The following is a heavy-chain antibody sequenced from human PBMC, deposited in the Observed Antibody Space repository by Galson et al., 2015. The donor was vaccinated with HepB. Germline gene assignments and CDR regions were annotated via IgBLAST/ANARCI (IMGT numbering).Heavy chain of an antibody. CDR1: GYTFTSYG. CDR3: ARDRYYDILTDPYYFDY. J-gene: IGHJ4*02. CDR2: ISAYNGNT. D-gene: IGHD3-9*01. Sequence: SVKVSCKASGYTFTSYGISWVRQAPGQGLEWMGWISAYNGNTNYAQKLQGRVTMTTDTSTSTAYMELRSLRSDDTAVYYCARDRYYDILTDPYYFDYWGQGTLVTVSS. V-gene: IGHV1-18*01.